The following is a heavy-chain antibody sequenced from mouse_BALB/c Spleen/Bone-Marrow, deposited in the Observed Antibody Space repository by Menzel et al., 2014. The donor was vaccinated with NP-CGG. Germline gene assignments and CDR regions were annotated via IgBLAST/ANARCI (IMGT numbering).Heavy chain of an antibody. V-gene: IGHV1-82*01. CDR2: IYPGDGDT. J-gene: IGHJ1*01. D-gene: IGHD2-1*01. CDR3: ARHAYGNSYWYFDV. CDR1: GYAFSSSW. Sequence: QVQLQQPGPELVKPGASVTISCKASGYAFSSSWMNWVKQRPGQGLEWIGRIYPGDGDTDYNGKFKGKATLTADKSSGTAYMQLSSLTSVDSAVYFCARHAYGNSYWYFDVWGAGTTVTVSS.